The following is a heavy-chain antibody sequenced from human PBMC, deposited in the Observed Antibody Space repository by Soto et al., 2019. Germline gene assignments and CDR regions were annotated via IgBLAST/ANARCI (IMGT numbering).Heavy chain of an antibody. CDR3: ATTDYGEYYFDY. CDR2: INPNSGGT. J-gene: IGHJ4*02. CDR1: GYTFTGYY. Sequence: ASVKVSCKASGYTFTGYYMHWVRQAPGQGLEWMGWINPNSGGTNYAQKFQGCVTMTRDTSISTAYMELSRLRSDDTAVYYCATTDYGEYYFDYWGQGTLVTVSS. D-gene: IGHD4-17*01. V-gene: IGHV1-2*04.